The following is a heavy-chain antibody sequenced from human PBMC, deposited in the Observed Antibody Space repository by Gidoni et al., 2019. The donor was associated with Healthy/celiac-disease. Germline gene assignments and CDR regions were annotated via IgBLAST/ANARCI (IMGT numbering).Heavy chain of an antibody. J-gene: IGHJ5*02. CDR3: ARSKLVGASNWFDP. V-gene: IGHV1-69*02. CDR2: IIPILGIA. Sequence: QVQLVQSGAEVKKPGSSVKVSCKASGGTFSSYTISWVRQSPGQGLAWMGRIIPILGIANYAQKFQGRVTITADKSTSTAYMELSSLRSEDTAVYYCARSKLVGASNWFDPWGQGTLVTVSS. CDR1: GGTFSSYT. D-gene: IGHD1-26*01.